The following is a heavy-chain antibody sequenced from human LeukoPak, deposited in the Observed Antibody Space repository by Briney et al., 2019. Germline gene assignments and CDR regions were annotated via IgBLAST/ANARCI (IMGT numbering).Heavy chain of an antibody. V-gene: IGHV4-34*01. CDR1: GGSFSGYY. J-gene: IGHJ4*02. D-gene: IGHD3-3*01. CDR3: AGEYYDFWSGYYVDY. CDR2: INHSGGT. Sequence: SETLSLTCAVYGGSFSGYYWSWIRQPPGKGLEWIGEINHSGGTNYNPSLKSRVTISVDTSKNQFSLKLSSVTAADTAVYYCAGEYYDFWSGYYVDYWGQGTLVTVSS.